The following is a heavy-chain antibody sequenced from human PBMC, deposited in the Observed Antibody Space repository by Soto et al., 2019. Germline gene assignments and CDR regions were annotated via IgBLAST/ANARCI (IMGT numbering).Heavy chain of an antibody. CDR2: ISYDGSNK. Sequence: GGSLRLSGAASGFTFSSYGMYWVRQAPGKGLEWVAVISYDGSNKYYADSVKGRFTISRDNSKNTLYLQMNSLRAEDTAVYYCANSRIWGIAVAGTGAFDIWGQGTMVTVS. D-gene: IGHD6-19*01. V-gene: IGHV3-30*18. CDR3: ANSRIWGIAVAGTGAFDI. CDR1: GFTFSSYG. J-gene: IGHJ3*02.